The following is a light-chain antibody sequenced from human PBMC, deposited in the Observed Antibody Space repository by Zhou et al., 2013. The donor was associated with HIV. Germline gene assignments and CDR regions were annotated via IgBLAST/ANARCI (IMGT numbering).Light chain of an antibody. CDR1: QSVDYE. J-gene: IGKJ4*02. CDR3: QQYNNWPL. Sequence: ETVLTQSPATLSLSPGEKAALSCRASQSVDYELAWYQQRPGQAPRLLIYGASTRATGIPARFSGSGSGTEFTLTISSLQSEDFAVYYCQQYNNWPLFGGGTKVEIK. V-gene: IGKV3-15*01. CDR2: GAS.